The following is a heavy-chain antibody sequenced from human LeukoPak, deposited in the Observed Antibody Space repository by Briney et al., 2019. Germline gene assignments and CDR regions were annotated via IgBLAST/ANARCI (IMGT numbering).Heavy chain of an antibody. J-gene: IGHJ3*02. CDR2: IYSGGST. V-gene: IGHV3-66*01. D-gene: IGHD5-12*01. Sequence: GGSLRLSCAASGFTVSSNYMSWVRQAPGKGLEWVSVIYSGGSTYYADSVKGRFTISRENSKNTLYLQMNSLRGEDTAVYYCASRLQYSGYDYGAFDIWGQGTMVSVSS. CDR3: ASRLQYSGYDYGAFDI. CDR1: GFTVSSNY.